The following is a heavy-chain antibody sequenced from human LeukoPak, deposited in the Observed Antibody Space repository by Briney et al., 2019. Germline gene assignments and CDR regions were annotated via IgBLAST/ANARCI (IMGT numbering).Heavy chain of an antibody. D-gene: IGHD3-3*01. CDR3: ARDLEIGSSSYYFDY. CDR2: IWYDGSNK. Sequence: PGRSLRLSCAASGFTFSTYGMHWVRQAPGKGLEWVAVIWYDGSNKYYADSVGGRFTISRDNFKNTLYLQMNSLRAEDTAVYYCARDLEIGSSSYYFDYWGQGTLVTVSS. V-gene: IGHV3-33*01. CDR1: GFTFSTYG. J-gene: IGHJ4*02.